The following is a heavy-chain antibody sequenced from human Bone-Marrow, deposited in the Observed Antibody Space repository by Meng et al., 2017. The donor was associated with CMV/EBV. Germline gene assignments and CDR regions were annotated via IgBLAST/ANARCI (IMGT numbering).Heavy chain of an antibody. CDR3: ARATVVGVDY. D-gene: IGHD1-26*01. Sequence: GGSLRLSCAASGFTFSSYEMNWVRQAPGKGLEWVSYISSSGSTIYYADSVTGRFTISRDNAKNSLYLRMNSLRAEDTAVYYCARATVVGVDYWGQGTLVTVSS. V-gene: IGHV3-48*03. J-gene: IGHJ4*02. CDR1: GFTFSSYE. CDR2: ISSSGSTI.